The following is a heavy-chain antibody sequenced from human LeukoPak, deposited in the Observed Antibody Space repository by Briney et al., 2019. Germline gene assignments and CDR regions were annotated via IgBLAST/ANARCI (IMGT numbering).Heavy chain of an antibody. D-gene: IGHD6-13*01. J-gene: IGHJ4*02. V-gene: IGHV4-34*01. CDR3: ARVRRVGSSLRFDY. Sequence: SSETLSLTCAVYGGSFSGYCWSWIRQPPGKGLEWIGEINHSGSTNYNPSLKSRVTISVDTSKNQFSLKLSSVTAADTAVYYCARVRRVGSSLRFDYWGQGTLVTVSS. CDR2: INHSGST. CDR1: GGSFSGYC.